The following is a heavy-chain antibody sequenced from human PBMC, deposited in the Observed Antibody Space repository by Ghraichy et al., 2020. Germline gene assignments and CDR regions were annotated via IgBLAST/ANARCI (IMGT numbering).Heavy chain of an antibody. CDR3: VRGPTSGMDV. J-gene: IGHJ6*02. D-gene: IGHD1-26*01. V-gene: IGHV3-21*01. CDR1: GFSFSGYT. Sequence: GGSLRLSCEASGFSFSGYTMNWVRQAPGKGLEWVSSISSNSDYIYYEDSVKSRFVISRDNAKNSLYLQMNSLRVEDTAVYFCVRGPTSGMDVWGQGITVTVSS. CDR2: ISSNSDYI.